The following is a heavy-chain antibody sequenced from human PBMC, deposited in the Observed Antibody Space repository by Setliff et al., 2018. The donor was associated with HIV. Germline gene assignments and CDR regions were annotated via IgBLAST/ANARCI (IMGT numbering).Heavy chain of an antibody. D-gene: IGHD3-9*01. V-gene: IGHV3-23*01. CDR1: GFTFSNFA. J-gene: IGHJ6*02. Sequence: PGGSLRLSCAASGFTFSNFAISWVRQAPGKGLEWVSAISGGGGKTDYAYSVKGRFTIARDNSKNTLYLQMNSLRADDTDVYYCAKDRITGYYNMYNGSPVYGMDVWGQGTTVTVSS. CDR3: AKDRITGYYNMYNGSPVYGMDV. CDR2: ISGGGGKT.